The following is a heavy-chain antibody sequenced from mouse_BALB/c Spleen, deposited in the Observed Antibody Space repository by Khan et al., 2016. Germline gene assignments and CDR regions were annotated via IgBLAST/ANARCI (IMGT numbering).Heavy chain of an antibody. J-gene: IGHJ2*01. Sequence: QVQLQQSGAELMKPGASVKISCKATGYTFSSYWIEWVKKRPGHGLEWIGEILPGSGSTNYNEKLRGKATFTADTSSNTAYMQLSSLTSVDSAVHYCARTDRRGYFDYWGQGTTLTVPS. CDR3: ARTDRRGYFDY. CDR2: ILPGSGST. CDR1: GYTFSSYW. V-gene: IGHV1-9*01.